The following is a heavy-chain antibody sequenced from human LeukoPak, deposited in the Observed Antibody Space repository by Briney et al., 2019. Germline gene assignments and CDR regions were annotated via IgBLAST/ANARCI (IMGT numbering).Heavy chain of an antibody. J-gene: IGHJ1*01. D-gene: IGHD1-14*01. CDR1: GGIFSRHT. Sequence: SVKVSCRASGGIFSRHTISWVRQSPGQGLEWMGGITPMFGTSNYAQKFQGRVTITADESTSTAYMELSSLRSEDTAVYYCARDSSEFRSLLFHWGQGTLVTVSS. CDR3: ARDSSEFRSLLFH. V-gene: IGHV1-69*13. CDR2: ITPMFGTS.